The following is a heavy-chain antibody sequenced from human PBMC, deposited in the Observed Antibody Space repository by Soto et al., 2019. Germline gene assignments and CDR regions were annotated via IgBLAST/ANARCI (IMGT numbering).Heavy chain of an antibody. D-gene: IGHD5-12*01. CDR3: AKDGGKDGYFGNWCDP. V-gene: IGHV1-69*15. CDR2: IIPIFGSA. Sequence: QVQLVQSGAEVKKPGSSVKVSCKASGGTFSNYAITWVRQAPGQGLEWLGRIIPIFGSANYAQKFQGRVTRTADESTTTAYMELSSLRSDDTAVYYWAKDGGKDGYFGNWCDPWGQGTLVTVSS. J-gene: IGHJ5*02. CDR1: GGTFSNYA.